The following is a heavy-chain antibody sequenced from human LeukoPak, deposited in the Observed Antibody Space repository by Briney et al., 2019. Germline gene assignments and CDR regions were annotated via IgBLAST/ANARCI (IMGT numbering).Heavy chain of an antibody. D-gene: IGHD3-22*01. J-gene: IGHJ4*02. V-gene: IGHV3-30*03. CDR3: TRAYYYDSSGYYRPFDY. CDR1: GFTFSSYA. CDR2: ISYDGSNR. Sequence: GGSLRLSCAASGFTFSSYAMSWVRQAPGKGLEWVAVISYDGSNRYYADSVKGRFTISRDNSKNTLYLQMNSLRAEDTAVYYCTRAYYYDSSGYYRPFDYWGQGTLVTVSS.